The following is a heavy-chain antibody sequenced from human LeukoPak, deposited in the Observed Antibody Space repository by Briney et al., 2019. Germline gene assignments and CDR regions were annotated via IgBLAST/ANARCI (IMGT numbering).Heavy chain of an antibody. CDR2: INHNGNVN. J-gene: IGHJ4*02. V-gene: IGHV3-7*01. D-gene: IGHD1-26*01. Sequence: GGSLRLSCAASGFTFSSYWMNWARQAPGKGLEWVASINHNGNVNYYVDSVKGRFTISRDNAKNSLYLQMNSLRDEDTAVYYCASSGSYRFDYWGQGTLVTVSS. CDR1: GFTFSSYW. CDR3: ASSGSYRFDY.